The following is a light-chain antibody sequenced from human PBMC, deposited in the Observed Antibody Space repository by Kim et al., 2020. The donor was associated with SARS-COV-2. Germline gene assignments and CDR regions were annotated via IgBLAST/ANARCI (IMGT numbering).Light chain of an antibody. J-gene: IGKJ1*01. Sequence: EIVLTQSPGTLSLSPGERATLSCRASQSVSSTFLAWYQQTPGQAPRLLIYAASSRATGIPDRFSGSGSGTDFTLTISRLEPEDFAVYYCQQYGSAPWTFGRGTKVDIK. V-gene: IGKV3-20*01. CDR3: QQYGSAPWT. CDR2: AAS. CDR1: QSVSSTF.